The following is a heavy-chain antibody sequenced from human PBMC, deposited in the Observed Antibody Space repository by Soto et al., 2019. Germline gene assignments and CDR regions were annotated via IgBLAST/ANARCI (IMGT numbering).Heavy chain of an antibody. J-gene: IGHJ4*02. CDR3: AREWSTSGDLDY. D-gene: IGHD3-10*01. CDR1: GFTFSSHS. Sequence: QVQLVESGGGVVQPGRSLRLSCAASGFTFSSHSIQWVRQGPGKGLEWVAVISYDGSIKYYADSVKGRFTISRDNSKNTAYLKMNSLRAEDTAVFYCAREWSTSGDLDYCGQGTLVNVSS. V-gene: IGHV3-30-3*01. CDR2: ISYDGSIK.